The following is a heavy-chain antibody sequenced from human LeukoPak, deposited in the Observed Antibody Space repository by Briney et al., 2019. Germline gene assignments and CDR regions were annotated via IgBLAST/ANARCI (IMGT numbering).Heavy chain of an antibody. D-gene: IGHD3/OR15-3a*01. CDR3: AKDSLDY. CDR2: ISSSGGTM. J-gene: IGHJ4*02. V-gene: IGHV3-48*03. Sequence: GGSLRLSCAASGFPFSTNEMNWVRQAPGKGLEWVSYISSSGGTMFYADSVKGRFTISRDNAKNSVYLQMNSLRAEDTAIYYCAKDSLDYWGQGTLVTVSS. CDR1: GFPFSTNE.